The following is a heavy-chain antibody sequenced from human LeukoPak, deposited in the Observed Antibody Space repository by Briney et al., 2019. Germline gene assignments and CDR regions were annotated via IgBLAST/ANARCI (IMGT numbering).Heavy chain of an antibody. CDR1: GFTSSNYA. CDR3: AKASSTTTVTGGFYGMDV. CDR2: VSGSGGST. V-gene: IGHV3-23*01. J-gene: IGHJ6*02. D-gene: IGHD4-17*01. Sequence: GGSLRLSCAASGFTSSNYAMSWVRQAPGKGLEWVSAVSGSGGSTYYADSVKGRFTISRDNSKNTLYLQMNSLRVEDTAVYYCAKASSTTTVTGGFYGMDVWGQGTTVTVSS.